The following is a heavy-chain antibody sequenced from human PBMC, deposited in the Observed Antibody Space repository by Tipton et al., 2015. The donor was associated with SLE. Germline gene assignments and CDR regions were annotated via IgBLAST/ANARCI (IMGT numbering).Heavy chain of an antibody. CDR3: AKDSLGSPNEDYGMDV. Sequence: RSLRLSCAASGFTFSSYAMHWVRQAPGKGLEWVAVISFDGIKTYYVDSVKGRFTISRDNSKNMLHLQMNSLRAEDTAVYYCAKDSLGSPNEDYGMDVWGQGTSVTVSS. D-gene: IGHD2-2*01. V-gene: IGHV3-30-3*01. J-gene: IGHJ6*02. CDR2: ISFDGIKT. CDR1: GFTFSSYA.